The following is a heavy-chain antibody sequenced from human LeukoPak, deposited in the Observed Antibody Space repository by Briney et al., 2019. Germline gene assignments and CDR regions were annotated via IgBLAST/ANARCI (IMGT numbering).Heavy chain of an antibody. CDR3: ARAIDYLELWY. Sequence: ASVKVSCKASGYTFTSYYMHWVRQAPGQGLEWMGLINPTGGSTGYAQKFQGRVTMTRDTSISTAYMELSRLRSDDTAVYYCARAIDYLELWYWGQGTLVTVSS. J-gene: IGHJ4*02. CDR1: GYTFTSYY. V-gene: IGHV1-46*01. D-gene: IGHD4-11*01. CDR2: INPTGGST.